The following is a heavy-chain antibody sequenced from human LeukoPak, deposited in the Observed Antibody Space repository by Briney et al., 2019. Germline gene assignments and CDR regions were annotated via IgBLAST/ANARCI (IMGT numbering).Heavy chain of an antibody. CDR2: SIPILGMA. J-gene: IGHJ4*02. CDR1: GTTFS. D-gene: IGHD5-18*01. CDR3: ARLNSYDMDYFDY. Sequence: SVKVSCKASGTTFSFSWVRQAPGQGLEWMGRSIPILGMAIYAQRFQGRVTITADKSTSTAYMELSSLRSEDTAVYFCARLNSYDMDYFDYWGQGTLVTVSS. V-gene: IGHV1-69*02.